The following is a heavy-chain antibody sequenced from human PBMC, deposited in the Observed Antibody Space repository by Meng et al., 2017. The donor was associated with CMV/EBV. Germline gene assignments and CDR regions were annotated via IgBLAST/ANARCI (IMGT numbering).Heavy chain of an antibody. CDR2: IIPIFGTA. D-gene: IGHD1-20*01. CDR1: GGTLSSSA. J-gene: IGHJ4*02. CDR3: AREGNNWNDVPFDY. V-gene: IGHV1-69*12. Sequence: QVQLVTSGAALQKPRPAVKVSCTASGGTLSSSAISWVRQAPGQGLEWMGGIIPIFGTANYAQKFQGRVTMTADESTSTAYMELSSLRSEDTAVYYCAREGNNWNDVPFDYWGQGTLVTVSS.